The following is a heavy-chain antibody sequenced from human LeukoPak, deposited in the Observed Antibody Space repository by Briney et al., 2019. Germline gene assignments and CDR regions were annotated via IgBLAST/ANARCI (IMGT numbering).Heavy chain of an antibody. D-gene: IGHD2-2*01. CDR3: ARGNIVVVPAAKGYYYGMDV. V-gene: IGHV4-34*01. CDR2: INHSGST. CDR1: GGFFSGYY. Sequence: SETLSLTCAVYGGFFSGYYWSWIRQPPGKGLEWIGEINHSGSTNYNPSLKSRVTISVDTSKNQFSLKLSSVTAADTAVYYCARGNIVVVPAAKGYYYGMDVWGQGTTVTVSS. J-gene: IGHJ6*02.